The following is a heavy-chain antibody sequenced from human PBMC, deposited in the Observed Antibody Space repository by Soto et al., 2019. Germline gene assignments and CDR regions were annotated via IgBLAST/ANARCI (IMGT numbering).Heavy chain of an antibody. CDR1: GFTFSSYS. V-gene: IGHV3-48*01. D-gene: IGHD4-17*01. Sequence: EVQLVESGGGLVQPGGSLRLSCAASGFTFSSYSMNWVRQAPGKGLEWVSYISSSSSTIYYADSVKGRFTISRDNAKNSLYLQMNSLRAEDTAVYYCARGKFAYGGFDIWCQGTMVTVSS. CDR2: ISSSSSTI. CDR3: ARGKFAYGGFDI. J-gene: IGHJ3*02.